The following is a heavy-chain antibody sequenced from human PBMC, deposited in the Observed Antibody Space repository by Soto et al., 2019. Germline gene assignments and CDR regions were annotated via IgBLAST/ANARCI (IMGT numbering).Heavy chain of an antibody. D-gene: IGHD3-10*01. CDR3: ARDSGSGGSGSYYNAQYYYYYYGMHV. Sequence: QVQLVESGGGVVQPGRSLRLSCAASGFTFSSYAMHWVRQAPGKGLEWVAVISYDGSNKYYADSVKGRFTISRDNSKNTLYLQMNSLRAEDTAVYYCARDSGSGGSGSYYNAQYYYYYYGMHVWGQGTTVTVSS. V-gene: IGHV3-30-3*01. J-gene: IGHJ6*02. CDR1: GFTFSSYA. CDR2: ISYDGSNK.